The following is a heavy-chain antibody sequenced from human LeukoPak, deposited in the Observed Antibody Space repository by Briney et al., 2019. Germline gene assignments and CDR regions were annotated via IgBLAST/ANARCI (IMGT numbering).Heavy chain of an antibody. Sequence: PSETLSLTCTVSGVSISSSSYYWGWIRQPPGKGLEWIGSIHYSGSTYYNPSLKSRVTISVDTSKNRFSLKVNSVTAADTAVYYCARGEFWGQGTLVTVSS. J-gene: IGHJ4*02. D-gene: IGHD3-10*01. CDR1: GVSISSSSYY. V-gene: IGHV4-39*01. CDR3: ARGEF. CDR2: IHYSGST.